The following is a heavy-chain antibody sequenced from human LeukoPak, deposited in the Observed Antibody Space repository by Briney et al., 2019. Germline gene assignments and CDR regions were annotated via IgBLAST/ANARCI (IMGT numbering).Heavy chain of an antibody. CDR2: IYYSVST. J-gene: IGHJ4*02. V-gene: IGHV4-59*13. CDR1: GASISDYY. CDR3: ARAKAAAGIDYFDT. Sequence: TSSETLSLTCTVSGASISDYYWNWIRQPPGKGLEWIGYIYYSVSTNYNPSLKIRVNISVDTSKNQSSLKLSSVTAADTAVYYCARAKAAAGIDYFDTSGPGHLLTVSS. D-gene: IGHD6-13*01.